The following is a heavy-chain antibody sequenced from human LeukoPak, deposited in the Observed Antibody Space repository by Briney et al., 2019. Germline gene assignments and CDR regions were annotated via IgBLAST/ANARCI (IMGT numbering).Heavy chain of an antibody. J-gene: IGHJ4*02. Sequence: SETLSLTCTVSGGFISTYYWSWIRQPPGKGLEWIGYIYYSGSTTYNPSLKSRVTISVDTSKNQFSLKLSSVTAADTAVYYCARLPGGYYFDYWGQRTLVTVSS. V-gene: IGHV4-59*08. CDR3: ARLPGGYYFDY. D-gene: IGHD3-16*01. CDR1: GGFISTYY. CDR2: IYYSGST.